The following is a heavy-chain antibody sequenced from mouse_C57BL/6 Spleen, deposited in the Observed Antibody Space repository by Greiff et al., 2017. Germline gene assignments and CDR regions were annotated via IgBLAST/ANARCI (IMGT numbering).Heavy chain of an antibody. CDR3: ARWHYYGSSYNYYAMDY. J-gene: IGHJ4*01. CDR1: GYAFSSYW. D-gene: IGHD1-1*01. Sequence: QVQLQQSGAELVKPGASVKISCKASGYAFSSYWMNWVKQRPGKGLEWIGQIYPGDGDTNYNGKFKGKATLTADKSSSTAYMQLSSLTSEDSAVYFCARWHYYGSSYNYYAMDYWGQGTSVTVSS. V-gene: IGHV1-80*01. CDR2: IYPGDGDT.